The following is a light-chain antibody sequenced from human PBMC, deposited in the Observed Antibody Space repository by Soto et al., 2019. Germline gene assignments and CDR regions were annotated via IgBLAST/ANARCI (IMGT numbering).Light chain of an antibody. CDR1: NSNIGSLS. CDR2: SDY. J-gene: IGLJ1*01. Sequence: QSVLTQPPSASGTPGQRVTISCSGSNSNIGSLSVDWYQHLPGTAPKLLIYSDYQRPSGVPDRFSGSKSGTSASLAISGLQSEDDADYYCAAWNGTLNGLYVFGTGTKLTVL. V-gene: IGLV1-44*01. CDR3: AAWNGTLNGLYV.